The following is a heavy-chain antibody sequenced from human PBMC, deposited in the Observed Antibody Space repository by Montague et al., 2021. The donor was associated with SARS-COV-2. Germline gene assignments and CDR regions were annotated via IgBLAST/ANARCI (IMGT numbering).Heavy chain of an antibody. CDR2: ISDCGST. CDR3: ARHYSATFPAVD. J-gene: IGHJ4*02. D-gene: IGHD2-15*01. V-gene: IGHV4-59*08. Sequence: SETLSLTCTVSGGSISSFYWSWFRQPPGKGLEWIGYISDCGSTNSNPSLTSRVTMSVDTSKNQYSLKVNSVTDADTAVYYWARHYSATFPAVDWGQGTLVTVSS. CDR1: GGSISSFY.